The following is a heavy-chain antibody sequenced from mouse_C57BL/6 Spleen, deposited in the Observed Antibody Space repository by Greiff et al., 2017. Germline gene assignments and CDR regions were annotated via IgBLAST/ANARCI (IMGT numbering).Heavy chain of an antibody. V-gene: IGHV1-82*01. CDR2: IYPGDGDT. Sequence: QVQLQQSGPELVKPGASVKISCKASGYAFSSSWMNWVKQRPGKGLEWIGRIYPGDGDTNYNGKFKGKATLTADKSSSTAYMQLSSLTSEDSAVXFCARWGVYWYFDVWGTGTTVTVSS. CDR3: ARWGVYWYFDV. J-gene: IGHJ1*03. CDR1: GYAFSSSW.